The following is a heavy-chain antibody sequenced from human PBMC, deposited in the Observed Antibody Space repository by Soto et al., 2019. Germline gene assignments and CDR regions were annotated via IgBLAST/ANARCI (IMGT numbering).Heavy chain of an antibody. CDR3: AKVGEFRSYFDY. CDR2: IWYGGSNK. V-gene: IGHV3-33*06. CDR1: GFTFSSYG. J-gene: IGHJ4*02. Sequence: GGSLRLSCAASGFTFSSYGMHWVCQAPGKGLEWVAVIWYGGSNKYYADSVKGRFTISRDNSKNTLYLQMNSLRAEDTAVYYCAKVGEFRSYFDYWGQGTLVTVSS. D-gene: IGHD3-16*01.